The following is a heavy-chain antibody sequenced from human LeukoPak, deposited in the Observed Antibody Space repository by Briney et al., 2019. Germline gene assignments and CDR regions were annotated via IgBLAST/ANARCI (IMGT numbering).Heavy chain of an antibody. CDR3: ALGDCSSTSCYAFDY. V-gene: IGHV4-59*01. Sequence: SETLSLTCTVSGGYISSYYWSWIRQPPGKGLEWIGYIFNSGSTNYNPSLKSRVTISVDTSKNQFSLKLSSVTAADTAVYFCALGDCSSTSCYAFDYWVQGTLVTVSS. D-gene: IGHD2-2*01. CDR2: IFNSGST. CDR1: GGYISSYY. J-gene: IGHJ4*02.